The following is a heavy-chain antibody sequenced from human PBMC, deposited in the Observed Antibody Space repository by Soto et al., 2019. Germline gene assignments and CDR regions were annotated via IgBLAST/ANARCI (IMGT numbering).Heavy chain of an antibody. Sequence: QVQLVQSGAEVKKPGSSVKVSCKASGGTFSSYAISCVRQAPGQGLEWMGGIIPIFGTAHYAQKFQGRVTIPADEYTSTAYMELSSLRSEDTAVYYCASMAAAGTGFDYWGQGTLVTVSS. CDR3: ASMAAAGTGFDY. CDR2: IIPIFGTA. V-gene: IGHV1-69*12. J-gene: IGHJ4*02. CDR1: GGTFSSYA. D-gene: IGHD6-13*01.